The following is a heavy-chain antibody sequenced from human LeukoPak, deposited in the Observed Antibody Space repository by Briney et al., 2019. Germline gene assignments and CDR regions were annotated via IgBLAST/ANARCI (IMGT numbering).Heavy chain of an antibody. D-gene: IGHD3-22*01. CDR1: GFTFSSYA. CDR3: ANAGPDYYDSSGYYFGFDY. CDR2: ISGSGGST. J-gene: IGHJ4*02. V-gene: IGHV3-23*01. Sequence: PGGSLRLSCAASGFTFSSYAMSWVRQARGKGLEWVSAISGSGGSTYYADSVKGRFTISRDNSKNTLYLQMNSLRAEDTAVYYCANAGPDYYDSSGYYFGFDYWGQGTLVTVSS.